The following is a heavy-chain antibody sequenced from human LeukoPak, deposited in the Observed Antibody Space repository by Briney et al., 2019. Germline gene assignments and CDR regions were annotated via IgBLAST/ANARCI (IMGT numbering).Heavy chain of an antibody. CDR1: GFTFSSYA. V-gene: IGHV3-23*01. J-gene: IGHJ4*02. CDR3: AKEHSSGCYVCYQDS. D-gene: IGHD6-19*01. Sequence: GGSLRLSCAASGFTFSSYAMTWVRQAPGKGLEWDSVIRGSAGTTYYADSVKGRFTISRDNSKNTVYLQMNSLRAEDTAVYYCAKEHSSGCYVCYQDSWGQGTLVTVSS. CDR2: IRGSAGTT.